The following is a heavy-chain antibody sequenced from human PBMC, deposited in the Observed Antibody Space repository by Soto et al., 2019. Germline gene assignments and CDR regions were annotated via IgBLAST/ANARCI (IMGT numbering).Heavy chain of an antibody. V-gene: IGHV5-10-1*01. CDR3: VRLVSQDVDP. D-gene: IGHD6-6*01. CDR1: GYSFPHYW. Sequence: GVSLMISCTGSGYSFPHYWISWVRQMPGQGLEWMGRIDPSDSRTNYSSSFQCHITITVDKSITTSYLQWIRLRSSNADMYYRVRLVSQDVDPWGQGTLVTVSS. CDR2: IDPSDSRT. J-gene: IGHJ5*02.